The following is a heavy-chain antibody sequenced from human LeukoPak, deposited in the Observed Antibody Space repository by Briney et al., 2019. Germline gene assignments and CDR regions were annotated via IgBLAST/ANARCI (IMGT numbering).Heavy chain of an antibody. CDR3: ARPLNFYVSSAYGY. J-gene: IGHJ4*02. D-gene: IGHD3-22*01. CDR2: IYYSGST. CDR1: GGSISSGGYY. V-gene: IGHV4-61*08. Sequence: PSETLSLTCTVSGGSISSGGYYWSWIRQHPGKGLEWIGYIYYSGSTNYNPSLKSRVTISADTSKNQLSLKLSSVTAADTAVYYCARPLNFYVSSAYGYWGQGTLVTVSS.